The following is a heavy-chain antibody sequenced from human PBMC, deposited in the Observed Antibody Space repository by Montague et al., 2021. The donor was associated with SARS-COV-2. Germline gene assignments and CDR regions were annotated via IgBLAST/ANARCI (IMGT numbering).Heavy chain of an antibody. D-gene: IGHD1-26*01. V-gene: IGHV4-4*07. CDR1: DGSISNFN. CDR3: TREGESYHEDWFDP. J-gene: IGHJ5*02. Sequence: SETLSLTCTVSDGSISNFNWSWIRQRAGKGLEWIGRIYSSGSTSYSPSLKRRVTMSIDTSKNQFSLNMSSVTAADTAVYYCTREGESYHEDWFDPWGQGTLVTVSS. CDR2: IYSSGST.